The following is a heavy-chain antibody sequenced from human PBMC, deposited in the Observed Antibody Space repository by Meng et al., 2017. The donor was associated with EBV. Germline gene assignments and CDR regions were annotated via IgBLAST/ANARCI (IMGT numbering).Heavy chain of an antibody. CDR2: IIPIFGTA. CDR3: ARVEGSGSYYNSDEYFQH. J-gene: IGHJ1*01. D-gene: IGHD3-10*01. Sequence: HVGDHGEGGKVPGSSVKVSCKASGRLFCSYAISWVIQAAGQGLEWMGGIIPIFGTANYAQKFQGRVTLTADESTSTAYMELSSLGSEDTAVYCCARVEGSGSYYNSDEYFQHWGQGTLVTVSS. V-gene: IGHV1-69*01. CDR1: GRLFCSYA.